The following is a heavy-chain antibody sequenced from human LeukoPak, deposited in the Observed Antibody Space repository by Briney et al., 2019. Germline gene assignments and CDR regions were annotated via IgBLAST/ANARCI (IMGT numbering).Heavy chain of an antibody. J-gene: IGHJ3*02. CDR3: ARSTKDIVVVPALELHAFDI. CDR2: IYYSGST. CDR1: GGSISSGSYY. V-gene: IGHV4-61*09. Sequence: SQTLSLTCTVSGGSISSGSYYWSWIRQPAGKGLEWIGYIYYSGSTNYNPSLKSRVTISVDTSKNQFSLKLSSVTAADTAVYYCARSTKDIVVVPALELHAFDIWGQGTVVTVSS. D-gene: IGHD2-2*01.